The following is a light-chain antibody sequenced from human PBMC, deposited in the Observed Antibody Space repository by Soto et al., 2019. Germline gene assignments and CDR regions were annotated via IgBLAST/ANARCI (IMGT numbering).Light chain of an antibody. J-gene: IGKJ1*01. CDR1: QSVSSNY. Sequence: EIVLTQSPGTLSLSPGERATLSCRASQSVSSNYLAWYQQRPGQSPRLLIYGASSRATGIPDRFSGSGSGTDFTLIISRLEPEDFAVYYCQQYSASPRTFGQGTKVEIK. V-gene: IGKV3-20*01. CDR3: QQYSASPRT. CDR2: GAS.